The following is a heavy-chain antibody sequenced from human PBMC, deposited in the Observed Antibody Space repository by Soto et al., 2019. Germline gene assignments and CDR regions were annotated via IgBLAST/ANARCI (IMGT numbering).Heavy chain of an antibody. V-gene: IGHV3-23*01. CDR1: GFTFSSYA. J-gene: IGHJ5*02. D-gene: IGHD6-13*01. CDR3: AKDRGSSWYFESDWFDP. Sequence: GGSLRLSCAASGFTFSSYAMSWFRQAPGKGLEWVSAISGSGGSTYYADSVKGRFTISRDNSKNTLYLQMNSLRAEDTAVYYCAKDRGSSWYFESDWFDPWGQGTLVTVSS. CDR2: ISGSGGST.